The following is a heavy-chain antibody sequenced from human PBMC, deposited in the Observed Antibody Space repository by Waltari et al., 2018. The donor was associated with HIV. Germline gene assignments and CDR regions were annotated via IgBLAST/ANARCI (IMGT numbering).Heavy chain of an antibody. CDR2: IIPSFGTA. CDR3: ARDLNAVELGTGTPGY. D-gene: IGHD1-1*01. V-gene: IGHV1-69*01. CDR1: GGRTRIYA. Sequence: QVQLVPSGAEVNKPGPSVQVSRKPAGGRTRIYAISWLRQAPGQGLEWRGGIIPSFGTANFAQKFQGRVTFTADVSTSTAYMELRSLTSKDTAVYYWARDLNAVELGTGTPGYWGQGTLVTVSS. J-gene: IGHJ4*02.